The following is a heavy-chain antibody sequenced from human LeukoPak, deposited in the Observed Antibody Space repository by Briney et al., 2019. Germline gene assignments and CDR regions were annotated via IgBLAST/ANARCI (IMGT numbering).Heavy chain of an antibody. Sequence: GGSLRLSCTASGFTVSNNYINCVRHAAGEGLEWVSLIYSGGHTHYANSVKGRFTISRDNSKNTLYLQMNSLRAEDTAVYYCARDPPAVRTNTYAWGQGTLVTVSS. V-gene: IGHV3-66*01. CDR3: ARDPPAVRTNTYA. D-gene: IGHD1-7*01. CDR2: IYSGGHT. CDR1: GFTVSNNY. J-gene: IGHJ5*02.